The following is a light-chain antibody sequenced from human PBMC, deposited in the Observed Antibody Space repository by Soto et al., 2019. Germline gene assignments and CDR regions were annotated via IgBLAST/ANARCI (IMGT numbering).Light chain of an antibody. V-gene: IGKV3-15*01. Sequence: IVLTQSPGTLSLSPGQRATLSCMASQSVNNNYLAWYQQKPGQAPRLLVYAASTRATRVPARFSGSGSGTEFTLTISSLQSEDFAVYSCQQYNNWPLTFGGGTKVEIK. CDR2: AAS. CDR1: QSVNNN. J-gene: IGKJ4*01. CDR3: QQYNNWPLT.